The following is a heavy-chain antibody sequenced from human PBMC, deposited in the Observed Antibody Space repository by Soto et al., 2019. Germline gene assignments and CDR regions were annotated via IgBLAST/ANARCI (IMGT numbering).Heavy chain of an antibody. J-gene: IGHJ6*02. CDR3: ARLPTDRGYYYYSYGMDV. CDR2: IYPGDSDT. V-gene: IGHV5-51*01. CDR1: GYSFTGYW. Sequence: GESLKISCKGSGYSFTGYWIGWVRQMPGKGLEWMGIIYPGDSDTRYSPSFQGQVTISADKSTSTAYLQWSSLKASDTAMYYCARLPTDRGYYYYSYGMDVWGQGTTVTVSS. D-gene: IGHD3-10*01.